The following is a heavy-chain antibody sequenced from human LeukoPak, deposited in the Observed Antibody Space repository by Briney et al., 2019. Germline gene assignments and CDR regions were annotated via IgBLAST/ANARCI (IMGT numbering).Heavy chain of an antibody. V-gene: IGHV3-73*01. CDR3: TRRTVAGNYYYMDV. CDR2: IRSKANSYAT. CDR1: GFTFSGSA. J-gene: IGHJ6*03. D-gene: IGHD6-19*01. Sequence: GGSLKLSCAASGFTFSGSAMHWVRQASGKGLEWVGRIRSKANSYATTYAASVKGRFTISRDDSKNTAYLQMNSLKTEDTAVYYCTRRTVAGNYYYMDVWGKRDHGHRLL.